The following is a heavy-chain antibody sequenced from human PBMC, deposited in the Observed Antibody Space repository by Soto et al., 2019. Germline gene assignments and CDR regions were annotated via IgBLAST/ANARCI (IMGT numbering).Heavy chain of an antibody. Sequence: PVGSLRLSCEATGFTFSTYWMSWVRQAPGKGLEWVASIRQDGIEKSYVDSVKGRFTISRDNAQDSLFLQMNSLRVEDTAVYYCVRAGSLLGESSPRGRGPDYWGQGTLVTVSS. D-gene: IGHD3-16*02. CDR1: GFTFSTYW. V-gene: IGHV3-7*01. CDR3: VRAGSLLGESSPRGRGPDY. J-gene: IGHJ4*02. CDR2: IRQDGIEK.